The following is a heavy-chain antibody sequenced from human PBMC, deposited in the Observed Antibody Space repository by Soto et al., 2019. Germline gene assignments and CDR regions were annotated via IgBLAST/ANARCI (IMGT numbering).Heavy chain of an antibody. CDR1: GFTFSSYW. CDR2: IKRDGSSV. D-gene: IGHD3-10*01. CDR3: GREYMFRGRDSNWFDP. V-gene: IGHV3-74*03. J-gene: IGHJ5*02. Sequence: EVQLVESGGGLVQPGGSLRLSCTASGFTFSSYWMHWVRQAPGKGPEWLSRIKRDGSSVTYADSVKGRFTISRDNTKNTLYLQIDSLRVEDTAVYYCGREYMFRGRDSNWFDPWGQGTLVIVSS.